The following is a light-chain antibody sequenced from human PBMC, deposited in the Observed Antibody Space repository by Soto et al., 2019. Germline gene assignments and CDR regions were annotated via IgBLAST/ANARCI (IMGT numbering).Light chain of an antibody. V-gene: IGLV2-14*01. Sequence: QSVLTQPASVSGSPGQSITIYCTGSSSDIGDYNYVSWFQQYPGKAPKLIISEVSNRPSGVSNRFSGSKSATAASLTISGLQTEDEADYFCFSFTTDWTHXFGTGTKLTVL. CDR1: SSDIGDYNY. CDR2: EVS. J-gene: IGLJ1*01. CDR3: FSFTTDWTHX.